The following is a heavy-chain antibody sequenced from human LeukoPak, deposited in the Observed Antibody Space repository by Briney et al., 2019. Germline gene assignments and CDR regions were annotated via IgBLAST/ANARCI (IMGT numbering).Heavy chain of an antibody. Sequence: GGSLRLSCAASGFTFDDYTIHWVRQAPGKGLEWVSLISWDGGSTYYADSVKGRFTISRDNSKNSLYLQMNSLRAEDTAVYYCARDARYYYGSGSFGFDYWGQGTLVTVSS. CDR2: ISWDGGST. CDR3: ARDARYYYGSGSFGFDY. D-gene: IGHD3-10*01. J-gene: IGHJ4*02. V-gene: IGHV3-43D*03. CDR1: GFTFDDYT.